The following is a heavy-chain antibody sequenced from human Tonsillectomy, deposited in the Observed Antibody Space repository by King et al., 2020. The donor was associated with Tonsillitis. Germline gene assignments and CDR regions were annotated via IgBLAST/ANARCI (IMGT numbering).Heavy chain of an antibody. J-gene: IGHJ6*02. CDR2: VIPILETP. CDR1: GGTLKNYA. CDR3: AGLSNDGPAG. Sequence: VQLVESGAEVKTPGSSVKVSCKASGGTLKNYAVCWVRQAPGQGLEWMGGVIPILETPNYAHKFQGRLTITADLSTNTAYKDLNGLRSDDPALYYCAGLSNDGPAGWGQGTAVTVTS. V-gene: IGHV1-69*01.